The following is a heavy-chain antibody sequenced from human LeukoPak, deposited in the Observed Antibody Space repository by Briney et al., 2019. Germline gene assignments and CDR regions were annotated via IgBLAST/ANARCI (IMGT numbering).Heavy chain of an antibody. CDR3: ARLIPNDYGDLPDY. J-gene: IGHJ4*02. D-gene: IGHD4-17*01. Sequence: ASVKVSCKASGYTFTSYYMHWVRQAPGQGLEWMGWISAYNGNTNYAQKLQGRVTMTTDTSTSTAYMELRSLRSDDTAVYYCARLIPNDYGDLPDYWGQGTLVTVSS. CDR2: ISAYNGNT. CDR1: GYTFTSYY. V-gene: IGHV1-18*04.